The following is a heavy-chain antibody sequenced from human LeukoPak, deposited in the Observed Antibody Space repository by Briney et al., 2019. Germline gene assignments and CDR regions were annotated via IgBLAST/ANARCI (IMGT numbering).Heavy chain of an antibody. CDR2: IIPIFGTA. J-gene: IGHJ4*02. Sequence: SVKVSCKASGGTFSSYAISWVRQAPGQGLEWMGGIIPIFGTANYAQKFQGRVTITADESTSTAYMELSSLRSEDTAVYYRARVSRWFGDFDYWGQGTLVTVSS. D-gene: IGHD3-10*01. CDR1: GGTFSSYA. V-gene: IGHV1-69*13. CDR3: ARVSRWFGDFDY.